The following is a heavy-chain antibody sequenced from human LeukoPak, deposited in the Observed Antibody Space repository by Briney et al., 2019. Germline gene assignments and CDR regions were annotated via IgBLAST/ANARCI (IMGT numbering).Heavy chain of an antibody. CDR1: GYTFTSYA. J-gene: IGHJ4*02. V-gene: IGHV1-69*04. CDR2: IIPILGIA. Sequence: GASVKVSCKASGYTFTSYAISWVRQAPGQGLEWMGRIIPILGIANYAQKFQGRVTITADKSTSTAYMELSSLRSEDTAVYYCARGVLEQLELFDYWGQGTLVTVSS. D-gene: IGHD6-6*01. CDR3: ARGVLEQLELFDY.